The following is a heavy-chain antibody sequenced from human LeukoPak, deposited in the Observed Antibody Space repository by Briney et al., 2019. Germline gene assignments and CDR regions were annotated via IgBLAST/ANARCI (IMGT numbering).Heavy chain of an antibody. CDR3: ARGCSSTSCYNY. CDR1: GYIFTGYY. J-gene: IGHJ4*02. D-gene: IGHD2-2*01. V-gene: IGHV1-2*02. Sequence: ASVKVSCKASGYIFTGYYMHWVRQAPGQGLEWMGWINPNSGGTNYAQKFQGRVTMTRDTSISTAYMELSRLRSDDTAVYYCARGCSSTSCYNYWGQGTLVTVSS. CDR2: INPNSGGT.